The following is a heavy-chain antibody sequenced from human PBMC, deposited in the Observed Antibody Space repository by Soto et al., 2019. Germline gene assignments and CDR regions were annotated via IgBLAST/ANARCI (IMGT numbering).Heavy chain of an antibody. CDR1: GGSISGTYW. V-gene: IGHV4-4*02. Sequence: QVQLQESCPGLVKASGTLSLICAVSGGSISGTYWWTWVRQPPGKGLEWSGEFSHSGRTTYNPSLNSRVTISVDKSNNQFSLNMRSVTAADTAVYYCARVLRGEYYYHGMDVWGQGTTVTVAS. CDR3: ARVLRGEYYYHGMDV. D-gene: IGHD2-15*01. CDR2: FSHSGRT. J-gene: IGHJ6*02.